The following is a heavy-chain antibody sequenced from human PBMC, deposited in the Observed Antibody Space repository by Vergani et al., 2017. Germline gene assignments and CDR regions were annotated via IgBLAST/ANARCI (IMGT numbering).Heavy chain of an antibody. CDR3: ARGRSYYGSGSYLDY. V-gene: IGHV4-4*03. Sequence: QVQLQESGPGLVKPPGTLSLTCAVSVGSISSSNWWSWVRQPPGKGLEWIGEIYHSGSTNYNPSLKSRVTISVDKSKNQFSLKLSSATAADTAVYYCARGRSYYGSGSYLDYWGQGTLVTVSS. CDR1: VGSISSSNW. CDR2: IYHSGST. D-gene: IGHD3-10*01. J-gene: IGHJ4*02.